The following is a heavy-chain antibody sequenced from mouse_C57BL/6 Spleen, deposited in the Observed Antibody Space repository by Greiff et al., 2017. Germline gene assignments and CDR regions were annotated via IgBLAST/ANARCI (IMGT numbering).Heavy chain of an antibody. CDR2: IYPGSGNT. CDR1: GYTFTDYY. V-gene: IGHV1-76*01. Sequence: VQLQQSGAELVRPGASVKLSCKASGYTFTDYYIHWVKQRPGQGLAWIARIYPGSGNTDYNEKFRGKATLTAEKSSSTAYLQLSSLTSEDSAVYFCARSLYDYYGGYAMDYWGQGTSVTVSS. CDR3: ARSLYDYYGGYAMDY. D-gene: IGHD1-2*01. J-gene: IGHJ4*01.